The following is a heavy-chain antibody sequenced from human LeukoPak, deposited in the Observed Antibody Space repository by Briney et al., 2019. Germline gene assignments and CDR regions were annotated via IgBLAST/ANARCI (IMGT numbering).Heavy chain of an antibody. Sequence: SETLSLTCTVSGGSISSYYWSWIRQPPGKGLEWIGYIYFSGSTNYNPSLKSRVTISVDTSKNQFSLKLSSVTAADTAVYYCARSVFPDIVVVPAAAYDYWGQGTLVTVSS. CDR1: GGSISSYY. V-gene: IGHV4-59*08. D-gene: IGHD2-2*01. J-gene: IGHJ4*02. CDR3: ARSVFPDIVVVPAAAYDY. CDR2: IYFSGST.